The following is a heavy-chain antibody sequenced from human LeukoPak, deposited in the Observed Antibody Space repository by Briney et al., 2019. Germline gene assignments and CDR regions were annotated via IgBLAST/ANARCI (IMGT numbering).Heavy chain of an antibody. CDR3: ARDDYGDYRPFDY. J-gene: IGHJ4*02. Sequence: ASVKVSCKASGGTFSSYAISWVRQAPGQGLEWMGRINPNSGGTNYAQKFQGRVTMTRDTSISTAYMELSRLRSDDTAVYYCARDDYGDYRPFDYWGQGTLVTVSS. CDR1: GGTFSSYA. V-gene: IGHV1-2*02. D-gene: IGHD4-17*01. CDR2: INPNSGGT.